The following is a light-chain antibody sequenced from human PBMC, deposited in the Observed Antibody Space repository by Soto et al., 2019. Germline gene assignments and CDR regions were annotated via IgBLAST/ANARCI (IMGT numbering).Light chain of an antibody. CDR3: QSYDSSLRVV. V-gene: IGLV1-40*01. CDR2: GNS. CDR1: SSNIGAGYD. Sequence: QSVLTQPPSVSGAPGQRVTISCTGSSSNIGAGYDVHWYQQLPGTAPKLLIYGNSNRPSGVPDRFSGSKSGTSASLAITGLQAEDEADNYCQSYDSSLRVVFGEGTRLTAL. J-gene: IGLJ2*01.